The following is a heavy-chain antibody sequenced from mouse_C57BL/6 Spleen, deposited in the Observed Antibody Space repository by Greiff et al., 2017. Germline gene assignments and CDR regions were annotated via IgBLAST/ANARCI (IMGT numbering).Heavy chain of an antibody. CDR1: GYTFTGYW. Sequence: QVQLQQSGAELMKPGASVKLSCKATGYTFTGYWIEWVKQRPGHGLEWIGEILPGSGSTNYNEKFKGKATFTADTSSNTAYMQLSSLTTEDSAIYYCARSGVITTVVATRFAYWGQGTLVTVSA. D-gene: IGHD1-1*01. CDR3: ARSGVITTVVATRFAY. CDR2: ILPGSGST. V-gene: IGHV1-9*01. J-gene: IGHJ3*01.